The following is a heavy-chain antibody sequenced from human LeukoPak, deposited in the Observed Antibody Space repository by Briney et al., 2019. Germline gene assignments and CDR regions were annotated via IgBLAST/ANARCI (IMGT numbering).Heavy chain of an antibody. CDR1: GFTFTTYY. CDR3: ARDSAACRGCAFDL. J-gene: IGHJ3*01. Sequence: GGSLRLPCAASGFTFTTYYMSWVRQAPGKGLEWVANINQDGGEKNYVDSVKGRFTISRDNAKNSLFLQMNSLRAEDTAVYYCARDSAACRGCAFDLWGQGTVVTVSS. CDR2: INQDGGEK. V-gene: IGHV3-7*01. D-gene: IGHD3-10*01.